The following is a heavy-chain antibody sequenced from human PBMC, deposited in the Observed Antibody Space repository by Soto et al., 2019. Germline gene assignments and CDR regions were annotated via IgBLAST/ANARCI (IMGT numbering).Heavy chain of an antibody. CDR1: GFIFSNYA. J-gene: IGHJ4*02. CDR2: ISGGGGGT. Sequence: EVQLLESGGGLVQPGGSLRLSCSASGFIFSNYAMSWIRQAPGKGLEWVSSISGGGGGTHYADSVNGQFTISRVNSKSTLHLRLHRLRTEDAAVYYCSMGSQYYMLTAYQELDFWGQGNLVTVSS. V-gene: IGHV3-23*01. D-gene: IGHD3-9*01. CDR3: SMGSQYYMLTAYQELDF.